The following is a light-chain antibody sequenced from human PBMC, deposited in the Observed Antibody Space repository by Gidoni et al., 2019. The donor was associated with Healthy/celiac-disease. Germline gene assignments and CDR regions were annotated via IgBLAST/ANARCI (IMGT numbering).Light chain of an antibody. CDR2: LGS. CDR1: QGLLHSNGYNY. Sequence: DIVMTQSPLSLPVTPGEPASISCRSSQGLLHSNGYNYLDWYLQKPGQSPQLLIYLGSNRAPGVPGRVRGSGSGTDFTLKISRVEAEDFGVYYCLQALQTPRTFGQXTKVEIK. CDR3: LQALQTPRT. V-gene: IGKV2-28*01. J-gene: IGKJ1*01.